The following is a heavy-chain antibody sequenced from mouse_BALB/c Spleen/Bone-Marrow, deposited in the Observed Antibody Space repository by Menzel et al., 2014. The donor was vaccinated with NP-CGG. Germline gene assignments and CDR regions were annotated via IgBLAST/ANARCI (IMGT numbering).Heavy chain of an antibody. CDR3: ARVITWYFDV. CDR1: GFTFSSYA. D-gene: IGHD2-4*01. Sequence: EVKLMESGGGLVKPGGPLKLSCAASGFTFSSYAMSWVRQTPEKRLEWVATISSGGSYTYYPDSVKGRFTISRDNAKNTLYLQMSSLRSEDTAMYYCARVITWYFDVWGAGTTVTVSS. J-gene: IGHJ1*01. V-gene: IGHV5-9-1*01. CDR2: ISSGGSYT.